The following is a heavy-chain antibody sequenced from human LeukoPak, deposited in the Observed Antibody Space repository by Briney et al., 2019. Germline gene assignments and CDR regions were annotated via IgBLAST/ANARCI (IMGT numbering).Heavy chain of an antibody. J-gene: IGHJ3*02. CDR2: ISSSGSTI. V-gene: IGHV3-48*03. CDR3: GYDSSGYRDPLVEYDAFDI. CDR1: GFTFSSYE. Sequence: GGSLRLSCAASGFTFSSYEMNWVRQAPGKGLEWVSYISSSGSTIYYADSVKGRFTISRDNAKNSLYLQMNSLRAEDTAVYYCGYDSSGYRDPLVEYDAFDIWGQGTMVTVSS. D-gene: IGHD3-22*01.